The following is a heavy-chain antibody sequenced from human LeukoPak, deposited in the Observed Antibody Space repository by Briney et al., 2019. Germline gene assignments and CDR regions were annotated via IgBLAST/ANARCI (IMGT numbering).Heavy chain of an antibody. J-gene: IGHJ4*02. CDR2: ITSRGVAT. V-gene: IGHV3-48*03. Sequence: GGSLRLSCVVSGFIFSDYEMNWVRQAPGNGLERVAYITSRGVATEYADSVKGRFTISRDSPKNSLYLQMNSLRAEDTGVYYCATLGHPFDYWGQGTLVTVSS. CDR1: GFIFSDYE. CDR3: ATLGHPFDY.